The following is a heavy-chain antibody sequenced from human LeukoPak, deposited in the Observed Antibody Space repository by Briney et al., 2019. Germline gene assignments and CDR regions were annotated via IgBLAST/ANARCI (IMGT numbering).Heavy chain of an antibody. CDR1: GFTFDDYG. V-gene: IGHV3-23*01. D-gene: IGHD2-8*02. CDR2: ISANGGRT. Sequence: GGSLRLSCAASGFTFDDYGMSWARQAPGKGLEWVAAISANGGRTYYTESVKGHFTISRDNSKNTLYLQMNSLRADDTAVYYCAKGPERRGFCSGSACYSDCWGQGTLVTVSS. CDR3: AKGPERRGFCSGSACYSDC. J-gene: IGHJ4*02.